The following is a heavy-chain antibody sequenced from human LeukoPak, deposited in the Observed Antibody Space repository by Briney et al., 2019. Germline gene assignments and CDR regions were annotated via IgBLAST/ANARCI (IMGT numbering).Heavy chain of an antibody. CDR2: IYTSGST. V-gene: IGHV4-4*07. D-gene: IGHD3-3*01. CDR3: ARVYHYDFWSTDYYYYMDV. CDR1: GGSISSYY. Sequence: PSETLSLTCTVSGGSISSYYWSWIRQPAGKGLEWIGRIYTSGSTNYNPSLKSRVTMSIDTSKNQFSLKLSSVTAPETAAYYCARVYHYDFWSTDYYYYMDVWGKGTTVTVSS. J-gene: IGHJ6*03.